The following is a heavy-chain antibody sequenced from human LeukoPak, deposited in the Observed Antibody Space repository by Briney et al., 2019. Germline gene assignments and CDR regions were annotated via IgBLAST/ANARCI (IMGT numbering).Heavy chain of an antibody. Sequence: PSETLSLTCTVSGDSISSYYWSWIRQPAGKGLEWIGRIYTSGSTNYNPSLKSRVTMSVDTSKNQFSLKLSSVTAADTAVYYCARNTDFWSGSDAFDIWGQGTMVTVSS. CDR1: GDSISSYY. CDR2: IYTSGST. D-gene: IGHD3-3*01. J-gene: IGHJ3*02. CDR3: ARNTDFWSGSDAFDI. V-gene: IGHV4-4*07.